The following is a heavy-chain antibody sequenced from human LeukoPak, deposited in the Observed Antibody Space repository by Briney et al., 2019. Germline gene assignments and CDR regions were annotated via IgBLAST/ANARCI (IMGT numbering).Heavy chain of an antibody. V-gene: IGHV3-7*02. CDR3: ATGESTTWSRFDY. J-gene: IGHJ4*02. Sequence: GSLRLSCAASGFTLSTYWMSWVRQAPGKGLEWVAKMKQDGSDKYYVDSVKGRFTISRDNSKNTLDLQMNSLRAEDTAVYYCATGESTTWSRFDYWGQGTLVTVSS. CDR2: MKQDGSDK. D-gene: IGHD6-13*01. CDR1: GFTLSTYW.